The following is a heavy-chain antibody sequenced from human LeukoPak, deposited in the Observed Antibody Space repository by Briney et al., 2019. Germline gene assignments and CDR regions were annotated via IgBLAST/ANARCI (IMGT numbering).Heavy chain of an antibody. CDR1: GFTFSSYS. V-gene: IGHV3-21*04. J-gene: IGHJ4*02. Sequence: GGSLRLSCAASGFTFSSYSMNWVRQAPGKGLEWVSSISSSSSYIYYADSVKGRFTISRDNAKNSLYLQMNSLRAEDTALYYCARVQVDSSGYYGRYFDYWGQGTLVTVSS. CDR3: ARVQVDSSGYYGRYFDY. D-gene: IGHD3-22*01. CDR2: ISSSSSYI.